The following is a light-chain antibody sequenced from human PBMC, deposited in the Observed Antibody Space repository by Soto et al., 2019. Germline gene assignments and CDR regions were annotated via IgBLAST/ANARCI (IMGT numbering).Light chain of an antibody. CDR3: RSYDSSLSGVV. J-gene: IGLJ2*01. V-gene: IGLV1-40*01. CDR2: GNS. CDR1: SSNIGGGYD. Sequence: QSVLTQPPSASGAPGQRVTISCTGSSSNIGGGYDVHWYQQLPGTAPKLLISGNSKRPSGVPDRFSGSKSGTSASLAIIGLQAEDEADYYCRSYDSSLSGVVFGGGTKLTVL.